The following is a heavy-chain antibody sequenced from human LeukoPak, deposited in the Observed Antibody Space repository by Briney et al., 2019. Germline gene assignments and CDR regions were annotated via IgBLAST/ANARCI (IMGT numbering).Heavy chain of an antibody. V-gene: IGHV1-46*01. CDR3: ATSIAVAGTKGYYFDY. J-gene: IGHJ4*02. CDR2: INCSGGST. CDR1: GYSFTSYY. Sequence: ASVKVSCKASGYSFTSYYMHWVRQAPGEGLEWMGIINCSGGSTSYAQKFQDRVTMTRDTSTTTVYMELSSLRSDDTAVYYCATSIAVAGTKGYYFDYWGQGTLVTVSS. D-gene: IGHD6-19*01.